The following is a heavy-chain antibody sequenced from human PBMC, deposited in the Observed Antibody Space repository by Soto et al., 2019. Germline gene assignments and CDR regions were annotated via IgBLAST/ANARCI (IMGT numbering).Heavy chain of an antibody. CDR1: GFTFSDYY. CDR3: ARRGQWLVPDTDY. Sequence: PGGSLRLSCAASGFTFSDYYMSWIRQAPGKGLEWVSYISSSGSTIYYADSVKGRFTISRDNAKNSLYLQMNSLRAKDTAVYYCARRGQWLVPDTDYWGQGTLVTVSS. D-gene: IGHD6-19*01. V-gene: IGHV3-11*01. CDR2: ISSSGSTI. J-gene: IGHJ4*02.